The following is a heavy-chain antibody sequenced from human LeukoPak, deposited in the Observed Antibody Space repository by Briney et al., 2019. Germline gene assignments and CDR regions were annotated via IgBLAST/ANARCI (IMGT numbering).Heavy chain of an antibody. CDR3: ARGGGLDV. Sequence: PGGSLRLSCAASGFTFSSYWMSWVRQAPGKGLEWVAVISYDGSNKYYADSVKGRFTISRDNSKNTLYLQMNSLRAEDTAVYFCARGGGLDVWGQGATVTVSS. CDR1: GFTFSSYW. D-gene: IGHD3-16*01. J-gene: IGHJ6*02. CDR2: ISYDGSNK. V-gene: IGHV3-30*03.